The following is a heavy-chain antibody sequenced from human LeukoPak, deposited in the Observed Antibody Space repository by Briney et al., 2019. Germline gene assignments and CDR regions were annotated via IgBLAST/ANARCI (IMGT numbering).Heavy chain of an antibody. V-gene: IGHV3-72*01. CDR3: TRIFYYGTRGYYPDF. Sequence: GGSLRLSCAASGFTFSDHHMDWVRQAPGKGLEWIGRSKNKDYAYSTVYAASVKGRFTFSRDDPKNSLYLQMNSLTTEDTSVYYCTRIFYYGTRGYYPDFWGQGTLVTVSS. D-gene: IGHD3-22*01. CDR2: SKNKDYAYST. CDR1: GFTFSDHH. J-gene: IGHJ4*02.